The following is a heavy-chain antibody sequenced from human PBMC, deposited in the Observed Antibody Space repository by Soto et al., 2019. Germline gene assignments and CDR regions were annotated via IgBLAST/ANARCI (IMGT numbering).Heavy chain of an antibody. CDR2: ISGSGGST. CDR3: AKDRATLEWLLARDDY. CDR1: GFTFSSYA. V-gene: IGHV3-23*01. J-gene: IGHJ4*02. Sequence: EVQLLESGGGLVQPGGSLRLSCAASGFTFSSYAMSWVRQAPGKGLEWVSAISGSGGSTYYADSVKGRFTISRDNSKNTLDLQMNSLRAEDTAVYYCAKDRATLEWLLARDDYWGQGTLVTVSS. D-gene: IGHD3-3*01.